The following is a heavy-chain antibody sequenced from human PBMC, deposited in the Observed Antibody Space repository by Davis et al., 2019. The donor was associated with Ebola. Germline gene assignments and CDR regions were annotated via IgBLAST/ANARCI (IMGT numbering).Heavy chain of an antibody. J-gene: IGHJ4*02. V-gene: IGHV1-3*01. CDR3: ARDRGGDYSFDY. CDR1: GYTFTSYG. Sequence: AASVKVSCKASGYTFTSYGISWVRQAPGQRLEWMGWINAGNGNTKYSQKFQGRVTITRDTSASTAYMELSSLRSEDTSVYYCARDRGGDYSFDYWGQGTLVTVSS. D-gene: IGHD3-10*01. CDR2: INAGNGNT.